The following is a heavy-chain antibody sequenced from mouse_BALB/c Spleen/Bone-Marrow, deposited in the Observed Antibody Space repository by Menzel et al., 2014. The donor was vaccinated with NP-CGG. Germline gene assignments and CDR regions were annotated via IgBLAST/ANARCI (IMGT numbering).Heavy chain of an antibody. CDR1: GFSLTSYG. Sequence: VQLQQSGPGLMAPSQRLSIPCTVSGFSLTSYGVHWVRQPPGKGLEWLGVIWAGGSTNYNSALMSRQSISKDNSKSQVFLKMNSLQTDDTAMYYCARVDYDDYYAMDYWGQGTSVTVSS. CDR3: ARVDYDDYYAMDY. J-gene: IGHJ4*01. V-gene: IGHV2-9*02. D-gene: IGHD2-4*01. CDR2: IWAGGST.